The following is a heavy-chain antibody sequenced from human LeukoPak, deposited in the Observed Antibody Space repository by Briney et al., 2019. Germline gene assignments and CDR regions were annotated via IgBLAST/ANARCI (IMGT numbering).Heavy chain of an antibody. D-gene: IGHD2-8*01. CDR1: GSSFTSYW. CDR3: ARSYCTNGVCPYDY. CDR2: IYPGDSDT. J-gene: IGHJ4*02. Sequence: GASLQISSKGSGSSFTSYWIGWVRPLPGKGLEWMGIIYPGDSDTRYSPSFQGQVTISADKSISTAYLQWSSLKASDTAMYYCARSYCTNGVCPYDYWGQGTLVTVSS. V-gene: IGHV5-51*01.